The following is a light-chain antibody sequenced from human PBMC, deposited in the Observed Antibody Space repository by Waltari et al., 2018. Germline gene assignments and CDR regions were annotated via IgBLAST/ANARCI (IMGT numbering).Light chain of an antibody. CDR3: CSYAGSTTWV. CDR1: SSEVGSYNL. Sequence: QSALTQPAPVSGSPGQPITIPCTGTSSEVGSYNLVPWYQQHPGKAPKLMIYDGNKRPSGVSNRFSGSKTGNTASLTISGLQAEDEADYYCCSYAGSTTWVFGGGTKLTVL. J-gene: IGLJ3*02. V-gene: IGLV2-23*01. CDR2: DGN.